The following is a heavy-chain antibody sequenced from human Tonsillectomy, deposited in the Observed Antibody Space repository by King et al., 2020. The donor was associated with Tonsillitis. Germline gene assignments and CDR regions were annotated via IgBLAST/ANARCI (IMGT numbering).Heavy chain of an antibody. CDR2: IYHSGST. CDR3: AGEGRVFWSGSGGWFDP. V-gene: IGHV4-30-2*01. Sequence: QLQESGSGLVKPSQTLSLTCAVSGGSISSGGYSWSWIRQPPGKGLEWIGYIYHSGSTYYNPSLKSRVTISVDRSKNQFSLKLSSGTAADTAVYYCAGEGRVFWSGSGGWFDPWGQGTLVTVSS. CDR1: GGSISSGGYS. D-gene: IGHD3-3*01. J-gene: IGHJ5*02.